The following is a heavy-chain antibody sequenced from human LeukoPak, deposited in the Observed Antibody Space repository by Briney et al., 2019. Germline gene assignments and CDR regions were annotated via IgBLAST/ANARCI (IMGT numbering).Heavy chain of an antibody. CDR2: SYHTGTI. Sequence: SETLSLTCTVSGGSVSSGGYYWSWIRQHPGKGLEWIGYSYHTGTIYYNPSLKSRLTISVDTSKNQFSLRLSSVTAADTAVYYCARNYYDSSGYYYNDYWGQGILVTVSS. D-gene: IGHD3-22*01. J-gene: IGHJ4*02. CDR1: GGSVSSGGYY. CDR3: ARNYYDSSGYYYNDY. V-gene: IGHV4-31*03.